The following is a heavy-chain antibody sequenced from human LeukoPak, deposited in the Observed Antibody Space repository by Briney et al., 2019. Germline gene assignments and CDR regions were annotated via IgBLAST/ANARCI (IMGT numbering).Heavy chain of an antibody. D-gene: IGHD3-22*01. CDR1: GGSISSGGYS. Sequence: SETLSLTCAVSGGSISSGGYSWSWIRQPPGKGLEWIGYIYHSGSTYYNPSLKSRVTISVDRSKNQFSLKLSSVTVADTAVYYCASGPRSGYLSDYWGQGTLVTVSS. J-gene: IGHJ4*02. CDR2: IYHSGST. V-gene: IGHV4-30-2*01. CDR3: ASGPRSGYLSDY.